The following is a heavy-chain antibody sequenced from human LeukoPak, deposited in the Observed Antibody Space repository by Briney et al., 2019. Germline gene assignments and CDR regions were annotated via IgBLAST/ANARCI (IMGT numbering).Heavy chain of an antibody. CDR2: INHSGST. V-gene: IGHV4-34*01. D-gene: IGHD5-18*01. CDR3: ARSRIQLWFRAFDI. J-gene: IGHJ3*02. Sequence: PSETLSLTCAVYGGSFSGYYWSWIRQPPGKGLEWIGEINHSGSTNYNPSLKSRVTISVDTSKNQFSLKLSSVTAADTAVYYCARSRIQLWFRAFDIWGQGTMVTVSP. CDR1: GGSFSGYY.